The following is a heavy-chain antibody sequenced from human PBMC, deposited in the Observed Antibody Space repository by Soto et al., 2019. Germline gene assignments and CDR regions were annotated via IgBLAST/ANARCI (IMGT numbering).Heavy chain of an antibody. V-gene: IGHV3-23*01. CDR1: GFTFNTYD. CDR3: GRRWGG. D-gene: IGHD2-21*01. CDR2: IATTGETT. Sequence: EVQLLESGGGLVQPGGSLRLSCAASGFTFNTYDMSWVRQAPGTGLEWVSSIATTGETTFYADSVRGRFTISRENSKNTLFLQINTLRADDSAIYYRGRRWGGWGHGPLVTVSS. J-gene: IGHJ4*01.